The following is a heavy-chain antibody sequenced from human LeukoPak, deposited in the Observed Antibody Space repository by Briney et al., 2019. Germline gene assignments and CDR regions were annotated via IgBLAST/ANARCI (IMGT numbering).Heavy chain of an antibody. J-gene: IGHJ4*02. Sequence: GGSLRLSSAASGFTFSSYAMSWVRRAPGKGLEWVSAISGSGGSTYYADSVKGRFTISRDNAKNSLYLQMNSLRAEDTAVYYCARLKKELRYFDYWGQGTLVTVSS. D-gene: IGHD1-26*01. CDR2: ISGSGGST. CDR3: ARLKKELRYFDY. CDR1: GFTFSSYA. V-gene: IGHV3-23*01.